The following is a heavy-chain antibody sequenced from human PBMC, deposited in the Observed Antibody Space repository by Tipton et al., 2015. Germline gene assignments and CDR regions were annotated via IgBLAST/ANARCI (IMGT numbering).Heavy chain of an antibody. Sequence: QLVQSGAEVKKPGESLKISCKGSEDIFRSYWIGWVRQMPGKGLEWMGIIYSGDSDAKYSPSFEGQVTISADKSINTAYLQWRSLKTSDTAMYYCARQIYSGSYPADYWGQGTLVTVSS. V-gene: IGHV5-51*01. CDR1: EDIFRSYW. CDR2: IYSGDSDA. J-gene: IGHJ4*02. D-gene: IGHD1-26*01. CDR3: ARQIYSGSYPADY.